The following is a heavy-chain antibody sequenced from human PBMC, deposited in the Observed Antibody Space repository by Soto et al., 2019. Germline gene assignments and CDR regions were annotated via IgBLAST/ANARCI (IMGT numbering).Heavy chain of an antibody. CDR1: GGSISSYY. CDR2: IHYSGST. Sequence: SETLSLTCTVSGGSISSYYWIWIRQPPGKGLEWIGYIHYSGSTNYNPSLKSRVTISEDTSKNQFSLKLSSVTAADTAVYYCARSGGRYYDSSGYYGAFDIWGQGTMVTVSS. CDR3: ARSGGRYYDSSGYYGAFDI. D-gene: IGHD3-22*01. J-gene: IGHJ3*02. V-gene: IGHV4-59*01.